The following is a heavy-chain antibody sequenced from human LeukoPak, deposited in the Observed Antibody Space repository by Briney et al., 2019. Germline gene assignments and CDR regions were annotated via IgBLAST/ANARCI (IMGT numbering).Heavy chain of an antibody. D-gene: IGHD3-10*01. J-gene: IGHJ5*02. Sequence: GGSLRLSCAASGFHFTTYWMGWVRQAPGKGLEWVANIKQDGSEKYYVDAVKGRFTISRENAKNSLSLQMNSLRAEHTAVYYCARPLMYYYGSETYFWFDPWGQGTLVTVSS. CDR1: GFHFTTYW. CDR2: IKQDGSEK. V-gene: IGHV3-7*01. CDR3: ARPLMYYYGSETYFWFDP.